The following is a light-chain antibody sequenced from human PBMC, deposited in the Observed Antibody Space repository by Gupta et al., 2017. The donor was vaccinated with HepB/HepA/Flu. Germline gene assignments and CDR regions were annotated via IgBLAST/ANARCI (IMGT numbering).Light chain of an antibody. Sequence: EIVLTQSPGTLSLSPGDRATLSCRASQSVRSNYLAWYQQRPGQAPRLLIYGASRRATGIPDRFSGSGSGTDFILTISRLEPEDFVVYYCQQDGRSPISFGHGTKADV. V-gene: IGKV3-20*01. J-gene: IGKJ3*01. CDR3: QQDGRSPIS. CDR1: QSVRSNY. CDR2: GAS.